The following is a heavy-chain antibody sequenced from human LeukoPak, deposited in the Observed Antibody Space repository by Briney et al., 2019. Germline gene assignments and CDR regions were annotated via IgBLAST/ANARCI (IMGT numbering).Heavy chain of an antibody. V-gene: IGHV4-31*03. D-gene: IGHD5-18*01. CDR2: VYYSGNP. Sequence: SETLSLTCTVSGDSITSGTYYWGWIRQLPGQGLEWIGYVYYSGNPYYNPSLKSRVTISVDTSKNQFSLQLSSVTAADTAVYYCATSPGYSYGPYNWFDPWGQGTLVTVSS. CDR3: ATSPGYSYGPYNWFDP. J-gene: IGHJ5*02. CDR1: GDSITSGTYY.